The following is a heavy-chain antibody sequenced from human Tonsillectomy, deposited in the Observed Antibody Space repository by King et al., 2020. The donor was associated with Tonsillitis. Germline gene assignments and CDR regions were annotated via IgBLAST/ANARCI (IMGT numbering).Heavy chain of an antibody. D-gene: IGHD3-10*01. Sequence: VQLQESGPGLVKPSETLSLTCAVSGGSISSYHWSWIRQPPGKGLEWIGYIYKTGSTNYNPSLKSRVTVSLDTSKNQFSLQLSSVTADDTAVYYCARIMGGSGRPYFDYWGQGTLVTVSS. J-gene: IGHJ4*02. CDR1: GGSISSYH. V-gene: IGHV4-4*08. CDR3: ARIMGGSGRPYFDY. CDR2: IYKTGST.